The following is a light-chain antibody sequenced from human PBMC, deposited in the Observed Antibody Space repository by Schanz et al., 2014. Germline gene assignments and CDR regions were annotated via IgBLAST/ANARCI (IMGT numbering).Light chain of an antibody. CDR1: SSNLGASYD. Sequence: QSVLTQPPSVSGAPGQRVTISCTGSSSNLGASYDVQWYQQLPGTAPKLLIYGNSNRPSGVPDRFSGSRSGTSASLAITGLQAEDEGDYYCQCYDSSLSGWRVFGGGTKVTVL. J-gene: IGLJ3*02. CDR2: GNS. CDR3: QCYDSSLSGWRV. V-gene: IGLV1-40*01.